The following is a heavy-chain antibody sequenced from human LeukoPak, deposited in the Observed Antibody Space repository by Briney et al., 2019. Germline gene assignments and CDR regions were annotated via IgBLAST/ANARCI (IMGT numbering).Heavy chain of an antibody. V-gene: IGHV4-61*01. J-gene: IGHJ4*02. D-gene: IGHD6-19*01. CDR2: IYHTGNI. CDR1: GGSISSGSYY. Sequence: SETLSLTCTVSGGSISSGSYYWSWIRQPPGKGLEWIGYIYHTGNIKYNPSLNSRVTISIDTSKNQFSLKLSSVTAADTAVYYCARFGSGWWYNDYWGQGTLVTVSS. CDR3: ARFGSGWWYNDY.